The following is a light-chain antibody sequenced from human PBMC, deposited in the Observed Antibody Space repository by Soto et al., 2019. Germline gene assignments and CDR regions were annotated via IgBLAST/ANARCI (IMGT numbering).Light chain of an antibody. V-gene: IGKV1-9*01. CDR1: QDTTSY. Sequence: DIQLTQSPSFLSASVGDRVTITCRASQDTTSYFAWYQQKPGKAPKLLIYGASTLQSGVPSRFSGSGSGTEFTLTISNLQPEDFATYYCQQLNYYPLPFGPGTTLHIK. CDR3: QQLNYYPLP. J-gene: IGKJ3*01. CDR2: GAS.